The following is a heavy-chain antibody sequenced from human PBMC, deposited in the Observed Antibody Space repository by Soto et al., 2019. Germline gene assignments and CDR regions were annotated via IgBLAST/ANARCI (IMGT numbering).Heavy chain of an antibody. V-gene: IGHV3-30*18. CDR2: ISYDGSNK. CDR3: AKDLSPKSPHYGMDV. Sequence: GGSLRLSCAASGFTFSSYGMHWVRQAPGKGLEWVAVISYDGSNKYYADSVKGRFTISRDNSKNTLYLQMNSLRAEDTAVYYCAKDLSPKSPHYGMDVWGQGTTVTVSS. J-gene: IGHJ6*02. CDR1: GFTFSSYG.